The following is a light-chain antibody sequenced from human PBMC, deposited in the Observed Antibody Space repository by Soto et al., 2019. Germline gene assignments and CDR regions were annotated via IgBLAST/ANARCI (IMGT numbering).Light chain of an antibody. CDR1: QSVSSN. J-gene: IGKJ1*01. CDR2: GAS. Sequence: EIVMTQSPATLSVSPGERATLSCRASQSVSSNLAWYQQKPGQAPRLLIYGASTRATGIPARFSGSASGTEFTLTISSLQSEDFAVYYCQQYNNWPGTFGQGTKVEIK. CDR3: QQYNNWPGT. V-gene: IGKV3-15*01.